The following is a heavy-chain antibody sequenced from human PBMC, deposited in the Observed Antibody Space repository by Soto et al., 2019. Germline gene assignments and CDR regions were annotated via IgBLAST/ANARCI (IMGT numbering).Heavy chain of an antibody. Sequence: SETLSLTCGVSGGSISSSNWWSWVRQPPGKGVEWIGVIYHSGSTNYNPSLKSRVTISVDKSKNQFSLRLSSVTAADTAVYYCASLYGSSGYSLALYDDYWGQGTLVTVYS. D-gene: IGHD3-22*01. V-gene: IGHV4-4*02. CDR2: IYHSGST. J-gene: IGHJ4*02. CDR1: GGSISSSNW. CDR3: ASLYGSSGYSLALYDDY.